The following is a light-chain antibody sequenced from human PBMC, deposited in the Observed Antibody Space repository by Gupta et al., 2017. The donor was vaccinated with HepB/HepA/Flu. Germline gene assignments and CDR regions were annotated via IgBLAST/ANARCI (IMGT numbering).Light chain of an antibody. Sequence: DIQMTQSPSSLSASVGDRVTITCRASQGISNYLAWYQQKPGKVPKLLIYAASTLQSGVPSQFSGSGSGTDFTLTISSVQPEDVATYYWQKYNRAPFTFGPGTKVDIK. V-gene: IGKV1-27*01. CDR2: AAS. CDR3: QKYNRAPFT. CDR1: QGISNY. J-gene: IGKJ3*01.